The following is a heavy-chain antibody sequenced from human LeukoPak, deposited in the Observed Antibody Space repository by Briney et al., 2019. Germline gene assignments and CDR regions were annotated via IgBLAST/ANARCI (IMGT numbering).Heavy chain of an antibody. CDR1: GAPLNNYF. CDR3: ATIYGDYSDFDS. Sequence: TSETLSLTCAVYGAPLNNYFWSGIGQPPGKGLGGIAEITHSGRTHYSPSLRSRVTISADTSKSQFSLKLSSVTAADTAVYYCATIYGDYSDFDSWGQGTLVTVSS. V-gene: IGHV4-34*01. D-gene: IGHD4-17*01. CDR2: ITHSGRT. J-gene: IGHJ4*02.